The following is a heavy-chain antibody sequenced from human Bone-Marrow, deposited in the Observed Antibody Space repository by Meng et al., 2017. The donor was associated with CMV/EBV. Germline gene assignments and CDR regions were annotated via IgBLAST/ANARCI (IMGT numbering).Heavy chain of an antibody. CDR1: GGSISSSSYY. J-gene: IGHJ4*02. D-gene: IGHD1-26*01. CDR2: IYYSGST. CDR3: ARASLVGATPFDY. V-gene: IGHV4-39*07. Sequence: SETLSLTCTVSGGSISSSSYYWGWIRQPPGKGLEWIGSIYYSGSTYYNPSLKSRVTISVDTSKNQFSLKLSSVTAADTAVYYCARASLVGATPFDYWGQGTLVTVYS.